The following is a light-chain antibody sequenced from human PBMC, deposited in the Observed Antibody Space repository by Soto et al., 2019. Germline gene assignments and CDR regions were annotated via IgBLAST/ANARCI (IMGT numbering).Light chain of an antibody. CDR1: QSVRSFY. V-gene: IGKV3-20*01. J-gene: IGKJ5*01. CDR2: GAS. CDR3: QQYGSSPLT. Sequence: EIVLTQSPGTLSLSPGERATLSCRASQSVRSFYLAWYQQKPGQSPRLLIYGASSRAAGIPDRFSGSGSGTDFTLTISRLESEDFAVYYCQQYGSSPLTFGQGTRLEIK.